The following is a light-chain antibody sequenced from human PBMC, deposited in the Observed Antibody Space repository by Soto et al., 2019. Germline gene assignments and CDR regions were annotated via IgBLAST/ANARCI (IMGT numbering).Light chain of an antibody. CDR1: QSISNW. Sequence: DIQMTQSPSPLSASVGDRVTITCRASQSISNWLAWYQQKSGKAPKILIYKASSLESGVPSRFSGSGSGTEFTLTISSLQSDDFATYYCQQYNSYPYTFGQGTKLEIK. CDR2: KAS. V-gene: IGKV1-5*03. J-gene: IGKJ2*01. CDR3: QQYNSYPYT.